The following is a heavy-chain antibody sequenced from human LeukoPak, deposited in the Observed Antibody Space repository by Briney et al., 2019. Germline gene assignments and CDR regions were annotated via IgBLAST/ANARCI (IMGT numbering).Heavy chain of an antibody. CDR1: GYHFSGHY. CDR3: ASPPLSSAMYYAH. Sequence: ASVKVSCKASGYHFSGHYMHWVRPAPGQGLEWMGWIKPSDGDTNYAQRFEGRVTITRDTSMSTAYMELSSLRSDDTAVYYCASPPLSSAMYYAHWGQGTLVTVSS. D-gene: IGHD1-26*01. J-gene: IGHJ4*02. V-gene: IGHV1-2*02. CDR2: IKPSDGDT.